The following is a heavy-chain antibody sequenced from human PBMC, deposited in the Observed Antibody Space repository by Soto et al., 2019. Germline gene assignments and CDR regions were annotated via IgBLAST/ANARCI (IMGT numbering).Heavy chain of an antibody. CDR3: ARLLPLAAGDNWFDH. CDR2: IYPGDSDT. D-gene: IGHD6-13*01. CDR1: GYRFTSYW. V-gene: IGHV5-51*01. J-gene: IGHJ5*02. Sequence: XASIKISCQGSGYRFTSYWVSWVRQMPGKGLEWMGIIYPGDSDTRYSPSFQGQVTISAYKSISTAYLQWSSLKASETAMYYCARLLPLAAGDNWFDHWGHGTLGTDYS.